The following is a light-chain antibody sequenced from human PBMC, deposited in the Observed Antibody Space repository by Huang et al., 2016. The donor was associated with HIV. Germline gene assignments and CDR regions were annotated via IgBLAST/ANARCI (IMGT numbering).Light chain of an antibody. Sequence: DIQMTQSQYSLSASVGDRVTITCQASQDINKYLAWYHQKPGKAPKLLIYDAAKLETGVPSRFSGSGSGTTFTFTISSLQPEDIATYYCQQYHALPVTFGGGTKVEIK. CDR1: QDINKY. J-gene: IGKJ4*01. CDR2: DAA. V-gene: IGKV1-33*01. CDR3: QQYHALPVT.